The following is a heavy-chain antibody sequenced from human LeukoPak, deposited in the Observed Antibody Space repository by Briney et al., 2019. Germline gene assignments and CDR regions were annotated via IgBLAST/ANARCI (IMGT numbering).Heavy chain of an antibody. Sequence: GESLKISCKGSGYSFITYKIGWVRPMPGKGLEWMGIIYPGDSDSTYSPSFQGQVTISVDKSISTAYLRWSSLKASDSGMYYCAIGRYCSGGTCYWSPDFWGQGTLVTVSS. J-gene: IGHJ4*02. CDR3: AIGRYCSGGTCYWSPDF. CDR1: GYSFITYK. CDR2: IYPGDSDS. D-gene: IGHD2-15*01. V-gene: IGHV5-51*01.